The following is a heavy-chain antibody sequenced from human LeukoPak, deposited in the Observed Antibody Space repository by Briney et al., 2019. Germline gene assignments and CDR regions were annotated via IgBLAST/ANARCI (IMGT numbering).Heavy chain of an antibody. CDR2: IFPSGGEI. Sequence: GRSLRLSCEASGFTFSTFAMIWVRQPPGKGLEWVSSIFPSGGEIHYADSVRGRFTISRDNSKSTLSLQMNGLRAGDTAIYYCATYRQVLLPFESWGQGTLVTVSS. J-gene: IGHJ4*02. CDR3: ATYRQVLLPFES. D-gene: IGHD2-8*02. CDR1: GFTFSTFA. V-gene: IGHV3-23*01.